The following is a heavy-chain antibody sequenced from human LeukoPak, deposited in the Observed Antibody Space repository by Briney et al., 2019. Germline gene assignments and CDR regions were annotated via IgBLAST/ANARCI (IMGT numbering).Heavy chain of an antibody. V-gene: IGHV3-7*01. Sequence: PGKSLRLSCAASGFTFSGYPIHWVRQAPGKGLEWVVNIKQDGSEKYYVDSVKGRFTVSRDNAKNSLYLQMNSLRAEDTAVYYCARAQSGFWSGYCFDYWGQGTLVTVSS. D-gene: IGHD3-3*01. CDR3: ARAQSGFWSGYCFDY. CDR2: IKQDGSEK. J-gene: IGHJ4*02. CDR1: GFTFSGYP.